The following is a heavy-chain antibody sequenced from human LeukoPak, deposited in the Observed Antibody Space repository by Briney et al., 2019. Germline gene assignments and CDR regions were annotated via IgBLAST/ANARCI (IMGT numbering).Heavy chain of an antibody. CDR3: ARPPPMIAYWDAFDI. J-gene: IGHJ3*02. CDR1: GFTFSSYG. CDR2: ISDDGSNK. D-gene: IGHD3-22*01. Sequence: PGRSLRLSCATSGFTFSSYGMHWVRQAPGKGLEWVAAISDDGSNKYYAGSVKGRFTISRDNSKNTLFLQMNSLRAEDTAVYYCARPPPMIAYWDAFDIWGQGTMVTVSS. V-gene: IGHV3-30*03.